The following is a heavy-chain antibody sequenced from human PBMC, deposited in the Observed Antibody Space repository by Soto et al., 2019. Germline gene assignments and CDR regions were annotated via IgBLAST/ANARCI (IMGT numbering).Heavy chain of an antibody. V-gene: IGHV3-53*01. Sequence: GGSLRLSCAPSGFTVSNNYMNWVRQAPGKGLEWVSIIYSDGSTYYADYVKGRFTISRDNSKNTLYLQMDSLRAEDTAVYFCARGLKIRHDAFDLWGPGTMV. D-gene: IGHD3-22*01. J-gene: IGHJ3*01. CDR2: IYSDGST. CDR3: ARGLKIRHDAFDL. CDR1: GFTVSNNY.